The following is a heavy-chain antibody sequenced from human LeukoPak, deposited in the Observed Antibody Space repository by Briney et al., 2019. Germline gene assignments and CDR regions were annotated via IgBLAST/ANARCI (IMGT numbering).Heavy chain of an antibody. V-gene: IGHV3-30-3*01. J-gene: IGHJ4*02. D-gene: IGHD5-18*01. CDR2: ISYDGSNK. CDR3: ADLGYSYGYEDY. Sequence: GGSLRFSCAASGFTFSSYAMHWVRQAPGKGLAWVAVISYDGSNKYYADSVKGRFTISRDNSKNTLYLQMNSLRAEDTAVYYCADLGYSYGYEDYWGQGTLVTVSS. CDR1: GFTFSSYA.